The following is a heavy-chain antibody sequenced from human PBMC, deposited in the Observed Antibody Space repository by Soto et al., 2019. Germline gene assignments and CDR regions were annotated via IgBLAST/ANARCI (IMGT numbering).Heavy chain of an antibody. CDR2: ISGSGGNT. V-gene: IGHV3-23*01. CDR1: GFTFTSYA. CDR3: EKTYCGRNSCHGGYFDY. J-gene: IGHJ4*02. Sequence: EVQLLESGGGLVQPGGSLRLSCAASGFTFTSYAMNWVRQAPGKGLEWVSAISGSGGNTYYAGSVKGRFTISRDNSKDTLYLQMNSLRAGDTAVYYCEKTYCGRNSCHGGYFDYWGQGTLVTVSS. D-gene: IGHD2-2*01.